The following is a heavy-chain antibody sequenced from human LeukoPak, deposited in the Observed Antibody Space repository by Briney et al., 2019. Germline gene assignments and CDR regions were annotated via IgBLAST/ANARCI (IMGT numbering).Heavy chain of an antibody. CDR2: IYYSGST. V-gene: IGHV4-39*07. CDR3: ARDVAAHLGNYFDY. CDR1: GGSISSSSYY. Sequence: SETLSLTCTVSGGSISSSSYYWGWIRQPPGKGLEWIGSIYYSGSTYYNPSLKSRVTISVDTSKNQFSLKLRSVTAADTAVYYCARDVAAHLGNYFDYWGQGTLVTVSS. J-gene: IGHJ4*02. D-gene: IGHD6-6*01.